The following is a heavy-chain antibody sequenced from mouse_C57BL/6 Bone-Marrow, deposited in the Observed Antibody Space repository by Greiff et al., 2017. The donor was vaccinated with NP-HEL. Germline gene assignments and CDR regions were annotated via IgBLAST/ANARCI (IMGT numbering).Heavy chain of an antibody. CDR2: IDPSDSYT. D-gene: IGHD1-1*01. CDR1: GYTFTSYW. V-gene: IGHV1-69*01. CDR3: AREVYGSSYGYFDV. Sequence: QVQLKQPGAELVMPGASVKLSCKASGYTFTSYWMHWVKQRPGQGLEWIGEIDPSDSYTNYNQKFKGKSTLTVDKSSSTAYMQLSSLTSEDSAVYYCAREVYGSSYGYFDVWGTGTTVTVSS. J-gene: IGHJ1*03.